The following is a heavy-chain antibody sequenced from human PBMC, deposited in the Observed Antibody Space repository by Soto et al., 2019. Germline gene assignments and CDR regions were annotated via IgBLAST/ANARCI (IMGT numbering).Heavy chain of an antibody. Sequence: ASVKVSCKASGGTFSSYAISWVRQAPGQGLEWMGGIIPIFGTANYAQKFQGRVTITADESTSTAYMELSSLRSEDTAVYYCARGLRPYYYDSSGYSYYYYGMDVWGQGTTVTVSS. J-gene: IGHJ6*02. CDR1: GGTFSSYA. V-gene: IGHV1-69*13. CDR2: IIPIFGTA. D-gene: IGHD3-22*01. CDR3: ARGLRPYYYDSSGYSYYYYGMDV.